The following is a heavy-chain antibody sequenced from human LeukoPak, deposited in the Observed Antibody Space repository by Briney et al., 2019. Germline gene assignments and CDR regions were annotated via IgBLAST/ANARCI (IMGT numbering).Heavy chain of an antibody. D-gene: IGHD3-9*01. J-gene: IGHJ6*02. Sequence: ASVKVSCKASGYTFTSYDINWVRQATGQGLEWMGWMNPNSGSTGYAQKFQGRVTMTRNTSISTAYMELSSLRSEDTAVYYCARGKTGYFPYYYYYGMDVWGQGTTVTVSS. V-gene: IGHV1-8*01. CDR3: ARGKTGYFPYYYYYGMDV. CDR2: MNPNSGST. CDR1: GYTFTSYD.